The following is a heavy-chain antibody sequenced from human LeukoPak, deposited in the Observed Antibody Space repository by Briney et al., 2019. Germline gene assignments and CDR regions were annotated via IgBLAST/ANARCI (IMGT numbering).Heavy chain of an antibody. J-gene: IGHJ4*02. Sequence: ASVKVSCKASGYTFTGYYMHWVRQALGQGLEWMGWINPNSGGTNYAQKFQGRVTMTRDTPISTAYMELSRLRSDDTAVYYCARGGGIVVVPASPFDYWGQGTLVTVSS. D-gene: IGHD2-2*01. CDR1: GYTFTGYY. CDR2: INPNSGGT. CDR3: ARGGGIVVVPASPFDY. V-gene: IGHV1-2*02.